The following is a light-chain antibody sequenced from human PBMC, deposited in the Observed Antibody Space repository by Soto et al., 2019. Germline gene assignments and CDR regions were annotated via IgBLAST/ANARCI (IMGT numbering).Light chain of an antibody. V-gene: IGKV2-28*01. J-gene: IGKJ1*01. CDR2: LGS. CDR3: MQALQTPWT. CDR1: QSLLHSNGYKY. Sequence: DIVMTQSPLFLPVTPGEPASISCRSSQSLLHSNGYKYLDWYLQKPGQSPQLLIYLGSNRASGVPDRFSGSGSGTDFTLKISRVEAEDVGVYYCMQALQTPWTFGQGTKVEIK.